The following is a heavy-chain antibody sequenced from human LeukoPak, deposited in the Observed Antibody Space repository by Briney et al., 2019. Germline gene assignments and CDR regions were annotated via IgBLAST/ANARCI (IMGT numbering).Heavy chain of an antibody. V-gene: IGHV1-2*02. J-gene: IGHJ4*02. D-gene: IGHD2-15*01. CDR3: ARAVVVAATQTFDY. CDR1: GYTFTVYY. Sequence: ASVTVSCKASGYTFTVYYMHWVRQAPGQGLGWMGWINPNSGGTNYAQKFQGRVTMTRDTSISTAYMELSRLRSDDTAVYYCARAVVVAATQTFDYWGQGTLVTVSS. CDR2: INPNSGGT.